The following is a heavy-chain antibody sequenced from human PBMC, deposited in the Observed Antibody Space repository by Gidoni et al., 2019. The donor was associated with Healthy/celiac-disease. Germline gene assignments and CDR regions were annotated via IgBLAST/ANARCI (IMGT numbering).Heavy chain of an antibody. D-gene: IGHD2-15*01. CDR2: IYSGGST. CDR1: GLTVSSKY. Sequence: AASGLTVSSKYMRWVRQAPGKGLEWGSVIYSGGSTYYADSVKGRFTISRDNSKNTLYLQMDSLRADDTAVYYCAASGGYCSGGSCPNAFDIWGQGTMVTVSS. CDR3: AASGGYCSGGSCPNAFDI. J-gene: IGHJ3*02. V-gene: IGHV3-66*01.